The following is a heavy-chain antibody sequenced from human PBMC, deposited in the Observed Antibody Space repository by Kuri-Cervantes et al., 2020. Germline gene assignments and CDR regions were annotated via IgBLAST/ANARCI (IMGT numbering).Heavy chain of an antibody. V-gene: IGHV2-5*02. D-gene: IGHD2-2*01. Sequence: SGPTLVKPTQTLTLTCTFSGFSLSTNGVGVGWIRQPPGKALEWLALIYWDDDERYRPSLRSRLTITKDASKNQVVLTLTDMDPMDTATYYCAHASKYCGNTDCHVDYYYHIDVWGKGTTVTVSS. J-gene: IGHJ6*03. CDR1: GFSLSTNGVG. CDR3: AHASKYCGNTDCHVDYYYHIDV. CDR2: IYWDDDE.